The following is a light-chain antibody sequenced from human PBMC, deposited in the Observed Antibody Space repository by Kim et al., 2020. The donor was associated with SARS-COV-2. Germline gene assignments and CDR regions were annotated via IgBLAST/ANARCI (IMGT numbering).Light chain of an antibody. V-gene: IGLV2-8*01. CDR2: EVS. J-gene: IGLJ1*01. CDR1: TSHVGGYTY. Sequence: GQSVTISCTGTTSHVGGYTYVSWYQQHPGKAPKRMIYEVSKRPSGVPDRFSGSKSGNTASLTVSGLQAEDEADYYCASYAGINNYGFGTGTKVTVL. CDR3: ASYAGINNYG.